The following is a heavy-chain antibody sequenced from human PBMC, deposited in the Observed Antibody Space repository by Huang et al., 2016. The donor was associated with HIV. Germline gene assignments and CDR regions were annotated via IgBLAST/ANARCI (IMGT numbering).Heavy chain of an antibody. CDR3: ARGRGSSWSLFDN. Sequence: QVQLQQWGASLLKPSETLSLTCAVYGGSFSDFFWSWIRRSPGKGLEGIGEINQSGKTDSNPSLKSRVTLAVDTSKNQFSLKLMSVTAADTSMYYCARGRGSSWSLFDNWGQGSLVTVFS. CDR1: GGSFSDFF. V-gene: IGHV4-34*02. CDR2: INQSGKT. D-gene: IGHD6-13*01. J-gene: IGHJ4*02.